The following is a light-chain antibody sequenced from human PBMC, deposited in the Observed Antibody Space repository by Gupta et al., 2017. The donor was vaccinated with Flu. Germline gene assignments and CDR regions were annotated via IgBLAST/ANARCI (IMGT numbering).Light chain of an antibody. J-gene: IGKJ4*01. CDR1: QGVSSY. CDR2: AAS. V-gene: IGKV1-9*01. Sequence: PTFLSASVGDRVTITCRASQGVSSYLAWYQQKGGKAPKLLIYAASSVHSGVPIRFSGSGSGTEFTLTISSRQPEDFATYYCQQLNTYPLTFGGGTKVEIK. CDR3: QQLNTYPLT.